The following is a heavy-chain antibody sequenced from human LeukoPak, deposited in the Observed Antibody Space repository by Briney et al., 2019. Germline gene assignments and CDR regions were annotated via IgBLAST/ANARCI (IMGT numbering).Heavy chain of an antibody. Sequence: PGGSLRLFCAASGFTVSSNCMSWVRQAPGKGLEWVSVIYSGGSTFYADSVKGRFTISRDNSKNTLYLQMNSLRAEDTAVYYCARVRVATTYYFDYWGQGTLVTVSS. V-gene: IGHV3-66*02. CDR3: ARVRVATTYYFDY. CDR1: GFTVSSNC. D-gene: IGHD5-12*01. J-gene: IGHJ4*02. CDR2: IYSGGST.